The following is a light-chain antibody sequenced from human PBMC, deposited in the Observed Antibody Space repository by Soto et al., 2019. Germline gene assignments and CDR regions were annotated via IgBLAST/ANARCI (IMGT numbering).Light chain of an antibody. CDR3: HVRDSDRDHEV. J-gene: IGLJ3*02. CDR1: NIGGKS. CDR2: DDS. V-gene: IGLV3-21*02. Sequence: SYELTQSPSVSVAPGQTARITCGGNNIGGKSVHWYRQEPGQAPVLVVYDDSDRPSGIPERFSGSNSGHTATLTITRVEAGDEADYYCHVRDSDRDHEVFGGGTKLTVL.